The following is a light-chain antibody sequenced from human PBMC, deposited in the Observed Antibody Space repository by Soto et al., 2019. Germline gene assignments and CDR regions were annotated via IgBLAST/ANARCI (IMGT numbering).Light chain of an antibody. J-gene: IGKJ2*01. CDR1: QSVSTN. V-gene: IGKV3-15*01. Sequence: EIVMTQSPATLSVSPGERATLSCRASQSVSTNLAWYQQKPGQSPRLLIYGASTRATGIPARFSGSGSETELTLTISSLQSEDFAVYYCQQYTSCTPYTFGQGTNREIK. CDR3: QQYTSCTPYT. CDR2: GAS.